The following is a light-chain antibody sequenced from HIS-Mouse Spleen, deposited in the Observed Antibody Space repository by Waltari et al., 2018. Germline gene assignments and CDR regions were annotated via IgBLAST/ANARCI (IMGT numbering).Light chain of an antibody. CDR3: AAWDDSLNGWV. Sequence: QSVLTPPPSASGTPGQRVTIPCSGSSSNIGSHTVNWYQPLPGTAPKLLIYSNNQRPSGVPDRFSGSKSGTSASLAISGLQSEDEADYYCAAWDDSLNGWVFGGGTKLTVL. V-gene: IGLV1-44*01. CDR2: SNN. CDR1: SSNIGSHT. J-gene: IGLJ3*02.